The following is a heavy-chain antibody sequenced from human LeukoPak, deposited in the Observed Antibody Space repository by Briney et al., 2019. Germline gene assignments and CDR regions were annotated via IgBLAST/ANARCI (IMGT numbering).Heavy chain of an antibody. D-gene: IGHD6-13*01. CDR3: ARVGYSSSWYQGFDY. CDR1: GGSISSYY. J-gene: IGHJ4*02. V-gene: IGHV4-4*07. CDR2: IYTSGST. Sequence: SETLSLTCTVSGGSISSYYWSWIRQPAGKGLEWIGRIYTSGSTNYNPSLKSRVTMSVDTSKNQFSLKLSSVTAVDTAVYYCARVGYSSSWYQGFDYWGQGTLVTVSS.